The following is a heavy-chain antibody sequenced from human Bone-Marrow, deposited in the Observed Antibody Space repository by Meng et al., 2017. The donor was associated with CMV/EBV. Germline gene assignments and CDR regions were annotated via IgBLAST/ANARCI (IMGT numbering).Heavy chain of an antibody. J-gene: IGHJ4*02. V-gene: IGHV1-2*02. CDR1: GYTFTGYY. Sequence: ASVKVSCKASGYTFTGYYMHWVRQAPGQGLEWMGWINPNSGGTNYAQKFQGRVTMTRDTSISTAYMELSSVTAADTAVYYCARGVQYYYGSGSYYKLDYWGQGTLVTVSS. CDR2: INPNSGGT. D-gene: IGHD3-10*01. CDR3: ARGVQYYYGSGSYYKLDY.